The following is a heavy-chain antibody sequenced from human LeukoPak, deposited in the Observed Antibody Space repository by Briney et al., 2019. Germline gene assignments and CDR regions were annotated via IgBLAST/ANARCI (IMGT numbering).Heavy chain of an antibody. D-gene: IGHD3-9*01. CDR2: ISSDGRTK. Sequence: GGSVRLSCAASGFTFSGYAIQWVRQAPGKGLEWVGVISSDGRTKYYADSVKGRFTISRDNSKNTLYLQMNSLRAEDTAVYYCAKDGGKAGYYRYDYWGQGTLVTVSS. V-gene: IGHV3-30*04. J-gene: IGHJ4*02. CDR3: AKDGGKAGYYRYDY. CDR1: GFTFSGYA.